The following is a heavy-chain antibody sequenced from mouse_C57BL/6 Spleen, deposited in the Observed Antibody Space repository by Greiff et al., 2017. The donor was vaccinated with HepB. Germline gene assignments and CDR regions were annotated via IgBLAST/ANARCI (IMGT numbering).Heavy chain of an antibody. D-gene: IGHD2-3*01. CDR1: GYTFTSYW. CDR2: IHPNSGST. V-gene: IGHV1-64*01. CDR3: ARGGGYYDPNFDY. J-gene: IGHJ2*01. Sequence: QVQLQQPGAELVKPGASVKLSCKASGYTFTSYWMHWVKQRPGQGLEWIGMIHPNSGSTNYNEKFKSKATLTVDKSSSTAYMQLSSLTSEDSAVYYCARGGGYYDPNFDYWGQGTTLTVSS.